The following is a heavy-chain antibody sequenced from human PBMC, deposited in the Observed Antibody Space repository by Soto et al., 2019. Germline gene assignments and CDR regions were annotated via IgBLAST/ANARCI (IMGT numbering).Heavy chain of an antibody. CDR1: VGSISIWGYY. Sequence: PLSLTCTVSVGSISIWGYYWRLILQHPGKGLEWIVYIYYSASTYYNPSLKSRVTISVDTSKNQFSLKLSSVTAADTAVYYCAREEISMGGMDVWGQVTTVTVSS. J-gene: IGHJ6*02. CDR3: AREEISMGGMDV. V-gene: IGHV4-31*03. CDR2: IYYSAST. D-gene: IGHD2-8*01.